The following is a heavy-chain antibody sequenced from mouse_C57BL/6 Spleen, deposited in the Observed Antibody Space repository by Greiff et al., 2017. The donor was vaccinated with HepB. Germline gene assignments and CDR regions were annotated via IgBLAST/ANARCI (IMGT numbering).Heavy chain of an antibody. J-gene: IGHJ3*01. CDR3: ARQDGAPTY. CDR1: GYAFSSSW. CDR2: IYPGDGDT. V-gene: IGHV1-82*01. Sequence: QVHVKQSGPELVKPGASVKISCKASGYAFSSSWMNWVKQRPGKGLEWIGRIYPGDGDTNYNGKFKGKATLTADKSSSTAYMQLSSLTSEDSAVYFCARQDGAPTYWGQGTLVTVSA.